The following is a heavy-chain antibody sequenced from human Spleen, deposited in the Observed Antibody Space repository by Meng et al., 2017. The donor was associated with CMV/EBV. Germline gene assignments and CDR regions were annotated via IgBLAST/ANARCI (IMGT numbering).Heavy chain of an antibody. CDR3: ARDRSDYYYYGMDV. CDR2: INPNTGDT. J-gene: IGHJ6*02. CDR1: GYTFTDYH. Sequence: ASVKVSCKASGYTFTDYHIHWVRQAPRQGLQWMGWINPNTGDTTHVQRFQGRVTMTTDTSISTAYMELSRLRSDDTAVYYCARDRSDYYYYGMDVWGQGTTVTVSS. V-gene: IGHV1-2*02.